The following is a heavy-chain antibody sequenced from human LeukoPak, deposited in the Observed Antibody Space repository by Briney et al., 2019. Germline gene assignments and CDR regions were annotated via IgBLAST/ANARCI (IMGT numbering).Heavy chain of an antibody. D-gene: IGHD3-10*01. V-gene: IGHV4-59*01. J-gene: IGHJ5*02. CDR2: IYYSGST. Sequence: PSETLSLTCTVSGGSISSYYWSWIRQPPGKGLEWIGYIYYSGSTNYNPSLKSRVTISVDTSKNQFSQKLSSVTAADTAVYYCARDVLWFGNNWFDPWGQGTLVTVSS. CDR3: ARDVLWFGNNWFDP. CDR1: GGSISSYY.